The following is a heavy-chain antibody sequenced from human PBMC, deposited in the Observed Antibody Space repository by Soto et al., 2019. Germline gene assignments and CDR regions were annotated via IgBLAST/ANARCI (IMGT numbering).Heavy chain of an antibody. D-gene: IGHD2-15*01. Sequence: GGSLRLSCAASGFTFSSNAMSWVRQAPGKGLECVSTISDSGGTTYYADSVKGRFTISRDNSKNTLYLQMNSLRAEDTAVYYCAKVRRTKIVVVVSLFDYWGQGTLVTVSS. CDR2: ISDSGGTT. CDR3: AKVRRTKIVVVVSLFDY. J-gene: IGHJ4*02. V-gene: IGHV3-23*01. CDR1: GFTFSSNA.